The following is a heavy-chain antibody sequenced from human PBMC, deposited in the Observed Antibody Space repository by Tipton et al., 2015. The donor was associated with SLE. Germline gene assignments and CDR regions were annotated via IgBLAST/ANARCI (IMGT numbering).Heavy chain of an antibody. CDR3: ARGGASVLIRNCYFDY. Sequence: TLSLTCGVSGGSITSNKWWTWVRQSPGKGLEWIGEISHSGDTDYNPSLKSRVTMSVDKSKNQFSLNLHSVTAADTAVYYCARGGASVLIRNCYFDYWGQGSLVTVSS. CDR2: ISHSGDT. D-gene: IGHD2-8*01. J-gene: IGHJ4*01. V-gene: IGHV4-4*02. CDR1: GGSITSNKW.